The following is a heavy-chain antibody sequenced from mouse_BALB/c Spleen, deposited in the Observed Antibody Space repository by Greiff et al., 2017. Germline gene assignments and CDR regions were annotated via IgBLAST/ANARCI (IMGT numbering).Heavy chain of an antibody. Sequence: DVKLVESGPGLVKPSQSLSLTCTVTGYSITSDYAWNWIRQFPGNKLEWMGYISYSGSTSYNPSLKSRISITRDTSKNQFFLQLNSVTTEDTATYYCARRYYGSFFDYWGQGTTLTVSS. CDR2: ISYSGST. CDR1: GYSITSDYA. D-gene: IGHD1-1*01. V-gene: IGHV3-2*02. J-gene: IGHJ2*01. CDR3: ARRYYGSFFDY.